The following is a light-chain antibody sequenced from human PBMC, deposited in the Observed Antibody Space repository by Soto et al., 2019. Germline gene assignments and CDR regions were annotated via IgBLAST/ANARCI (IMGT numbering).Light chain of an antibody. CDR3: QHRFNWPWT. V-gene: IGKV3-11*01. CDR1: QSVMRY. CDR2: DAS. Sequence: EIVLTQSPGTLSLSPGDRATLSCRASQSVMRYLAWYQQKPGQAPRLLIYDASYRATDTPARFSGSGSETDFTLTISSLKPEDFAVYYCQHRFNWPWTFGQGTKVE. J-gene: IGKJ1*01.